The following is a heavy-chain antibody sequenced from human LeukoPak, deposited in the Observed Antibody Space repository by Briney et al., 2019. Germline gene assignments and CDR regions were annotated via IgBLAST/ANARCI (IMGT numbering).Heavy chain of an antibody. CDR3: AKGIRDCSSTSCYLYYFDY. J-gene: IGHJ4*02. Sequence: PGGSLRLSCAASGFTVSSNYMSWVRQAPGKGLEGVSVIYSGGSTYYADSVKGRFTISRDNSKNTLYLQMNSLRAEDTAVYYCAKGIRDCSSTSCYLYYFDYWGQGTLVTVSS. D-gene: IGHD2-2*01. CDR2: IYSGGST. V-gene: IGHV3-53*01. CDR1: GFTVSSNY.